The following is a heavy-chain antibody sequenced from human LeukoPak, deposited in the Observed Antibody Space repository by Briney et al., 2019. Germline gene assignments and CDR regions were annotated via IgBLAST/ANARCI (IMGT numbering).Heavy chain of an antibody. V-gene: IGHV1-2*02. CDR1: GDTFSGYY. D-gene: IGHD5-18*01. CDR2: INANSGGT. Sequence: ASVKVSCKSSGDTFSGYYLHWVRQAPGQGLEWMGWINANSGGTNYAQKFQGRVTMTRDTSISSVHMELSRLRSDDTAVYYCARDPGYSSPRGDYWGQGTLVTVSS. J-gene: IGHJ4*02. CDR3: ARDPGYSSPRGDY.